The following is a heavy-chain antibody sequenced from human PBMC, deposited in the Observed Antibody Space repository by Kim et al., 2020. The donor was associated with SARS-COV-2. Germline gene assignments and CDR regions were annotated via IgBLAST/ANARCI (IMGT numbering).Heavy chain of an antibody. Sequence: SETLSLTCTVSGGSISSYYWSWIRQPPGKGLEWIGYIYYSGSTNYNPSLKSRVTISVDTSKNQFSLKLSSVTAADTAVYYCARGWLWFGELSGWFDPWGQGTLVTVSS. CDR3: ARGWLWFGELSGWFDP. D-gene: IGHD3-10*01. J-gene: IGHJ5*02. CDR2: IYYSGST. V-gene: IGHV4-59*01. CDR1: GGSISSYY.